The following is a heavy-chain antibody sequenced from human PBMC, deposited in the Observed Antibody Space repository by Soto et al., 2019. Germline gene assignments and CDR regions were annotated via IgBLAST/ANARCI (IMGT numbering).Heavy chain of an antibody. V-gene: IGHV3-23*01. D-gene: IGHD6-19*01. Sequence: EVQLLESGGGSVQPGGSLRLSCAVSGFTFTDYAMTWVRQAPGKGLEWVSHISGSGGGADYADSVKGRFTISRDNSKNTVYLQMSNLRAEDTALYYCASTGGSGWHLTYWGQGTLVFVSS. CDR3: ASTGGSGWHLTY. J-gene: IGHJ4*02. CDR2: ISGSGGGA. CDR1: GFTFTDYA.